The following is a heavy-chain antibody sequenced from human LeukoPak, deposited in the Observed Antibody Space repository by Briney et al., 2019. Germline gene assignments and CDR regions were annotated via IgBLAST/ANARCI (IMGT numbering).Heavy chain of an antibody. CDR3: ARCAQLGYDAFDI. V-gene: IGHV4-61*02. J-gene: IGHJ3*02. Sequence: SETLSLTCTVSGGSISSGSYYWSWIRQPAGKGLEWIGRIYTSGSTNYNPSLKSRVTISVDTSKNQFSLKLSSVTAADTAVYYCARCAQLGYDAFDIWGQGTMVTVSS. CDR1: GGSISSGSYY. D-gene: IGHD6-13*01. CDR2: IYTSGST.